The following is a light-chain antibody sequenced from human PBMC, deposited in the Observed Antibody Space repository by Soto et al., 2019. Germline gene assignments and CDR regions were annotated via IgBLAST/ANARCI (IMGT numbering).Light chain of an antibody. J-gene: IGKJ4*01. Sequence: EIVLTQSPATLSLSPGERATLSCRASQSISSYLAWYQQKPGQAPRLLIYDASNRATAIPARFSGGGTGTVFTLTISSLQPEDFAVYYCQRRSDWPTTFGGGTKVEIK. CDR3: QRRSDWPTT. CDR1: QSISSY. CDR2: DAS. V-gene: IGKV3-11*01.